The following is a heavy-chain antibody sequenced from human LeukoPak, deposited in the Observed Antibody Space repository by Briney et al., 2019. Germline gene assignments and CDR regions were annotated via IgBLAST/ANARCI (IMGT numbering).Heavy chain of an antibody. Sequence: SETLSLTCAVYGGSFSGYYWSWIRQPPGKGLEWIGYIYYSGNTYYNPSLKSRVAMSVDTSKNQFSLKLSSVTVADTAVYYCAREDFYYFDSSGYYLYWGQGTLATVSS. J-gene: IGHJ4*02. D-gene: IGHD3-22*01. CDR1: GGSFSGYY. V-gene: IGHV4-30-4*08. CDR2: IYYSGNT. CDR3: AREDFYYFDSSGYYLY.